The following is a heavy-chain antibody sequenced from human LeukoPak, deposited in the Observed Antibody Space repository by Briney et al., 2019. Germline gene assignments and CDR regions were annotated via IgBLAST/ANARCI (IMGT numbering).Heavy chain of an antibody. Sequence: PGGSLRLSCAASGFTFSSYSMNWVRQAPGKGLEWVSSISSSSSYIYYADSVKGRFTISRDNAKNSLYLQMNSLRAEDTAVYYCARGSFSSSWWDLDYWGQGTLVTVSS. V-gene: IGHV3-21*01. CDR3: ARGSFSSSWWDLDY. J-gene: IGHJ4*02. CDR1: GFTFSSYS. CDR2: ISSSSSYI. D-gene: IGHD6-13*01.